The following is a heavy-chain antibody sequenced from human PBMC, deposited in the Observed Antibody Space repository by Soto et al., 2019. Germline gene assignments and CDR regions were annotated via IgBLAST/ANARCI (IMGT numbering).Heavy chain of an antibody. D-gene: IGHD5-18*01. CDR2: IDPSDSYT. V-gene: IGHV5-10-1*01. CDR3: ARRTDTAMDGYYYGMDV. Sequence: GESLKISCKGSGYSFTSYWISWVRQMPGKGLEWMGRIDPSDSYTNYSPSFQGHVTISADKSIPTPHLQWISLKASDTAMYHFARRTDTAMDGYYYGMDVWGQGTTVTVSS. J-gene: IGHJ6*02. CDR1: GYSFTSYW.